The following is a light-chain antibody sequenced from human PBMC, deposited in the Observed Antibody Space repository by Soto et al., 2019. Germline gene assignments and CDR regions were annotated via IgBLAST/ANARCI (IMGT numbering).Light chain of an antibody. CDR1: QSVSSN. J-gene: IGKJ5*01. V-gene: IGKV3-15*01. CDR3: QHYNNWPTIT. CDR2: GAS. Sequence: EIVMTQSPATLSVSPGERATLSCRASQSVSSNLAWYQQKPGQAPRLLIYGASTRATGIPARFSGSGSGTEFTLTISRLQSEDFAVYYCQHYNNWPTITFGQGTRLEIK.